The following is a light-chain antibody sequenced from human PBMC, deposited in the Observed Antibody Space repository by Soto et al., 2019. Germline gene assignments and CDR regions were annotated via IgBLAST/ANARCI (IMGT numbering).Light chain of an antibody. J-gene: IGLJ7*01. CDR1: SSDVGGYNY. CDR2: DVS. V-gene: IGLV2-11*01. CDR3: CSYAGSYTWV. Sequence: QSVPTQPRSVSGSPGQSVTISCTGTSSDVGGYNYVSWYQQHPGKAPKLMIYDVSKRPSGVPDRFSGSKSGNTASLTISGLQAEDEADYYCCSYAGSYTWVFGGGTQLTVL.